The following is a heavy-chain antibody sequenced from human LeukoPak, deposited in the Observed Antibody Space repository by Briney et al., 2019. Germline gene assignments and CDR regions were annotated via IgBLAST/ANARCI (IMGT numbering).Heavy chain of an antibody. CDR2: IYYSGST. V-gene: IGHV4-59*08. CDR3: ARGDSSSWVGNFDY. Sequence: PSETLSLTCTVSGGSIGSYYWSWIRQPPGKGLEWIGYIYYSGSTNYNPSLKSRVTISVDTSKNQFSLKLSSVTAADTAVYYCARGDSSSWVGNFDYWGQGTLVTVSS. J-gene: IGHJ4*02. D-gene: IGHD6-13*01. CDR1: GGSIGSYY.